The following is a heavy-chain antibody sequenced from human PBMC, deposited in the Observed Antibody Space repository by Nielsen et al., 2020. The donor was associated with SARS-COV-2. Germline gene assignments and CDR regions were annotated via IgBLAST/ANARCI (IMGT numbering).Heavy chain of an antibody. Sequence: GESLKISCAASGFTFSSYSMNWVRQAPGKGLEWISYISSTTTSFISSSTTTIHYADSVKGRFTISRDDAENSLSLQMNSLRAEDTAVYYCARESVTGTDAFDIWGQGTVVTVSS. CDR2: ISSTTTSFISSSTTTI. D-gene: IGHD6-19*01. J-gene: IGHJ3*02. CDR1: GFTFSSYS. CDR3: ARESVTGTDAFDI. V-gene: IGHV3-48*01.